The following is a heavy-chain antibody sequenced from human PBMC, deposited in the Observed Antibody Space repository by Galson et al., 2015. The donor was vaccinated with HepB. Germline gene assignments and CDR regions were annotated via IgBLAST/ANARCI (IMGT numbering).Heavy chain of an antibody. CDR1: GFTFSSYG. Sequence: SLRLSCAASGFTFSSYGMHWVRQAPGKGLEWVAVVSYDGSNKYYASSVKGRFTISRDNSKNTLYLQMNSLSAEDTAIYYCAKDGGRGYTYGPNWFDPWGQGTLVTVSS. J-gene: IGHJ5*02. CDR2: VSYDGSNK. CDR3: AKDGGRGYTYGPNWFDP. D-gene: IGHD5-18*01. V-gene: IGHV3-30*18.